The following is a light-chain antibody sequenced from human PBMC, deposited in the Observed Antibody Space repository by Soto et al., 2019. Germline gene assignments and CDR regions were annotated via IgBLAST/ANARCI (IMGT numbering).Light chain of an antibody. CDR3: QSYESGLSARV. CDR2: GNN. J-gene: IGLJ3*02. Sequence: QSVLTQPPSVSGAPGQRVTISFTGSSSNIGAGYDVHWYQQLPGTAPKLLIYGNNNRPSVVPDRFSGSKSGTSASLAITGLQAEDDADYYCQSYESGLSARVFGGGTMLTVL. V-gene: IGLV1-40*01. CDR1: SSNIGAGYD.